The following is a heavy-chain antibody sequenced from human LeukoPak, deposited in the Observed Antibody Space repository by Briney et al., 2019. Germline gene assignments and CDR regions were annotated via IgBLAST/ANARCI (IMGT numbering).Heavy chain of an antibody. J-gene: IGHJ4*02. CDR2: IISDGSSA. Sequence: GGSLRLSCAASGFTFSNYWMHWVRQAPGKGLVWVSRIISDGSSAYYADSVKGRFIISRDNAKNTLYLQMNSLRAEDTAVYYCASELREGYWGQGTLVTVSS. D-gene: IGHD1-26*01. V-gene: IGHV3-74*01. CDR3: ASELREGY. CDR1: GFTFSNYW.